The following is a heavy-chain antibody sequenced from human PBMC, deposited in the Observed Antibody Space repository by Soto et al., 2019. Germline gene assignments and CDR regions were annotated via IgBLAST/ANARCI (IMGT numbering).Heavy chain of an antibody. CDR2: IIPIFGTA. D-gene: IGHD6-13*01. J-gene: IGHJ6*02. Sequence: ASVKVSCKAAGGPFSSYAISWVRQAPGQGLEWMGGIIPIFGTANYAQKLQGRVTITADESTSTAYMALSSLRSEDTAVYYCPSVYSSSWYDYYYGMDVWGQGATDTGSS. CDR1: GGPFSSYA. CDR3: PSVYSSSWYDYYYGMDV. V-gene: IGHV1-69*13.